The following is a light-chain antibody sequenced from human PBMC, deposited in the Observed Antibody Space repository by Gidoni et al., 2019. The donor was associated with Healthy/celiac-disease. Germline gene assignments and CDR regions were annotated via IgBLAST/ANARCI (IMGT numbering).Light chain of an antibody. Sequence: HSALTQPASVSGSPGQSITISCTGTSSDVGSYNLVSWYQHHPGKAPKLMIDDVSKPPSGVSNRFSGSKSGNTASLTISGLQAEDEADYYCCSYAGSSTWVFGGGTNLTVL. CDR3: CSYAGSSTWV. CDR2: DVS. J-gene: IGLJ3*02. CDR1: SSDVGSYNL. V-gene: IGLV2-23*02.